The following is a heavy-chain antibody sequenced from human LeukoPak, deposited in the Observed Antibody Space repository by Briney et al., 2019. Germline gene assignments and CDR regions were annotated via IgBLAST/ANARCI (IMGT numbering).Heavy chain of an antibody. CDR3: ARDRKPEGPKAVSGSLDY. D-gene: IGHD3-10*01. Sequence: GGSLRLSCAASGSTFSSYAMHWVRQAPGKGLEWVAVISYDGSTKYYADSVKGRFTISRDNSEKMVFLQMNSLRAEDTAMYYCARDRKPEGPKAVSGSLDYWGQGTLVTVSS. CDR2: ISYDGSTK. V-gene: IGHV3-30*04. J-gene: IGHJ4*02. CDR1: GSTFSSYA.